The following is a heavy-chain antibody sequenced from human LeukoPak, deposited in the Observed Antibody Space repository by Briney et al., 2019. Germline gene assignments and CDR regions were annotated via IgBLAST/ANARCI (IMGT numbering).Heavy chain of an antibody. CDR2: IYYSGST. CDR1: GGSISSSSYY. Sequence: ASETLSLTCTVSGGSISSSSYYWGWIRQPPGKGLEWIGSIYYSGSTYYNPSLKSRVTISVDTSKNQFSLKLSSVTAADTAVYYCASGGKVSIFGVVTPYFDYWGQGTLVTVSS. D-gene: IGHD3-3*01. J-gene: IGHJ4*02. CDR3: ASGGKVSIFGVVTPYFDY. V-gene: IGHV4-39*01.